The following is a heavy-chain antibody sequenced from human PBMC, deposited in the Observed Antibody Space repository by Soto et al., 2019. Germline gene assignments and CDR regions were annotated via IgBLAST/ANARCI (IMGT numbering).Heavy chain of an antibody. CDR1: GFNFTTFA. CDR3: AASYTSSSVSDF. CDR2: IVIGSGNT. D-gene: IGHD6-6*01. J-gene: IGHJ4*02. V-gene: IGHV1-58*01. Sequence: GASVKVSCKASGFNFTTFAVQWVRQARGQRLEWMGWIVIGSGNTNYAQKFQERVAITRDMSTTTAYMEMSSLTSDDTAVYYCAASYTSSSVSDFWGQGTLVNV.